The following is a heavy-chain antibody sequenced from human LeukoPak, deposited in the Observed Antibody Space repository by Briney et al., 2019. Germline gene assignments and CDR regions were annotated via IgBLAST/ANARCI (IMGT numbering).Heavy chain of an antibody. CDR3: ARAVAGTHWFDP. J-gene: IGHJ5*02. CDR2: ISGSGSHT. Sequence: GGSLRLSCAASGFTFTTYGMNWVRQAPGKGLEWVSSISGSGSHTYYADSVKGRLTTSRDNSKNTLYLQMNSLTAGDTAVYYCARAVAGTHWFDPWGQGTLVTVSS. V-gene: IGHV3-23*01. D-gene: IGHD6-19*01. CDR1: GFTFTTYG.